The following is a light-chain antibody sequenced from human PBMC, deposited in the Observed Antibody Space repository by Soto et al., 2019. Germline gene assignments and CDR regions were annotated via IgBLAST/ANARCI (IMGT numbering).Light chain of an antibody. CDR2: GAS. V-gene: IGKV3-15*01. J-gene: IGKJ5*01. CDR3: QQYNNGPPVT. Sequence: EIVMTQSPVTLSVSPGERVTLSCRASQSVSSNLAWYQQKSGQAPRLLIYGASTRVTGIPARFSGSGSGTEFPLTISSLQSEDFAIYYCQQYNNGPPVTFGQGTRLEIK. CDR1: QSVSSN.